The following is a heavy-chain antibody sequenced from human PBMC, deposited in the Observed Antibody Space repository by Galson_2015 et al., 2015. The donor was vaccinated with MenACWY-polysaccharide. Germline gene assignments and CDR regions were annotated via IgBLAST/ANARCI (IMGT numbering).Heavy chain of an antibody. CDR1: GFSFSNYW. Sequence: SLRLSCAASGFSFSNYWMSWVRQAPGKGLQWVANIKQDGGEKYYVDSVKGRFSISRDNAKNLLYLQMDILRPEDTAVFYCARFPHDVWTGYYPNWYFDLWGRGTLSLSPQ. J-gene: IGHJ2*01. D-gene: IGHD3/OR15-3a*01. CDR2: IKQDGGEK. CDR3: ARFPHDVWTGYYPNWYFDL. V-gene: IGHV3-7*01.